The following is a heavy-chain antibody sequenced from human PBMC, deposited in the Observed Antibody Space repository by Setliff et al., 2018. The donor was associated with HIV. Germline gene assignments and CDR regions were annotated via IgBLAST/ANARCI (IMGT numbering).Heavy chain of an antibody. Sequence: GASVKVSCKASGYTFTGYYMHWVRQAPGQGLEWMGWINHNSGGTNYAQKFQGRVTMTRDTSISTAYMELSRLRSDDTAVYYCARRVVGATIDRVFDIWGQGTMVTVSS. D-gene: IGHD1-26*01. J-gene: IGHJ3*02. CDR2: INHNSGGT. CDR1: GYTFTGYY. V-gene: IGHV1-2*02. CDR3: ARRVVGATIDRVFDI.